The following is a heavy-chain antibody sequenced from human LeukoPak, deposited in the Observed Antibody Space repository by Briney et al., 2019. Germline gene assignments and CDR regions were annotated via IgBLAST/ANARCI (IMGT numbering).Heavy chain of an antibody. J-gene: IGHJ4*02. CDR2: INHSGST. D-gene: IGHD6-13*01. V-gene: IGHV4-34*01. Sequence: PSETLSLTCAVYGGSFSGYYWSWLRQPPGKGLEWIGEINHSGSTNYNPSLKSRVTISVDTSKNQFSLKLSSVTAADTAVYYCARHLPLAAAGTGVDYWGQGTLVTVSS. CDR1: GGSFSGYY. CDR3: ARHLPLAAAGTGVDY.